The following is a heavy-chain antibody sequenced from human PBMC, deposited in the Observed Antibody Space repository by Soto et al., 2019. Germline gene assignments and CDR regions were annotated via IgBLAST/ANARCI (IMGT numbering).Heavy chain of an antibody. Sequence: EALSLTCAVSGGSSSSYYWSWIRQPPGEGLEWIGYIYYSGSTNYNPSLKSRVTISVDTSKNQFSLKLSSVTAADTAVYYCARGAGNWFDPWGQGTLVTVSS. V-gene: IGHV4-59*01. CDR3: ARGAGNWFDP. CDR1: GGSSSSYY. CDR2: IYYSGST. J-gene: IGHJ5*02.